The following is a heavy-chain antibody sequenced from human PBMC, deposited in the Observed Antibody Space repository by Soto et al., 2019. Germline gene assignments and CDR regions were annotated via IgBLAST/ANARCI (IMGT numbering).Heavy chain of an antibody. CDR1: GYTFTGYY. J-gene: IGHJ6*02. CDR2: INPNSGGT. CDR3: ASHYSGSSLYYYYYGMDV. Sequence: ASVKVSCKASGYTFTGYYIHWVRQAPGQGLEWMGWINPNSGGTNYAQKFQGRVTMTRDTSISTAYMELSRLRSDDTAVYYCASHYSGSSLYYYYYGMDVWGQGTTVTVSS. V-gene: IGHV1-2*02. D-gene: IGHD1-26*01.